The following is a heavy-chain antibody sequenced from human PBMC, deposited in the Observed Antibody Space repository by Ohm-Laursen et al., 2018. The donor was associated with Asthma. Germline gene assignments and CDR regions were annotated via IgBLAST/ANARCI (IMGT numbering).Heavy chain of an antibody. CDR3: ARVGKVGGIYF. V-gene: IGHV4-61*01. J-gene: IGHJ4*02. CDR2: IYYSGSI. D-gene: IGHD3-10*01. CDR1: GGSVSSGNYY. Sequence: PSETLSLTCTVSGGSVSSGNYYWSWIRQPPGKGLEWIGYIYYSGSINYAPSLESRVSISRDTSKSQFSLKLSAVTAADTAVYYCARVGKVGGIYFWGQGTLVTVSS.